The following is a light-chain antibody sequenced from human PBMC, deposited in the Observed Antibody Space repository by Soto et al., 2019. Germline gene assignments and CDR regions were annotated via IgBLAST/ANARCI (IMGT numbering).Light chain of an antibody. CDR3: QVWDSSSDHYV. Sequence: SYELTQPPSVSVAPGQTARITCGGNNIGSKSVHWYQQKPGQAPVLVVYDGSDRPSGIPERFSGSNSGNTATLTISRVEAGDEADYYCQVWDSSSDHYVFGTGTKVTLL. V-gene: IGLV3-21*02. J-gene: IGLJ1*01. CDR2: DGS. CDR1: NIGSKS.